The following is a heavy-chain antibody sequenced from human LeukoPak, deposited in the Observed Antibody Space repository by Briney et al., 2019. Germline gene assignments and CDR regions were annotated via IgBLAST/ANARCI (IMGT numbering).Heavy chain of an antibody. J-gene: IGHJ1*01. V-gene: IGHV1-69*13. CDR1: GYVFTSYY. D-gene: IGHD2-15*01. CDR3: ARLTAAFEYFQH. Sequence: EASVKVSCKASGYVFTSYYIHWMRQAPGQGLEWMGGIIPIFGTANYAQKFQGRVTITADESTSTAYMELSSLRSEDTAVYYCARLTAAFEYFQHWGQGTLATVSS. CDR2: IIPIFGTA.